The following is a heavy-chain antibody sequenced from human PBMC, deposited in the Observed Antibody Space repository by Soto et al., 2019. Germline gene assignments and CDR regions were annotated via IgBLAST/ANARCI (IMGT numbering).Heavy chain of an antibody. CDR3: AKDSRITIFGVVRNYYYGMDV. J-gene: IGHJ6*02. CDR1: GFTFSSYG. V-gene: IGHV3-30*18. CDR2: ISYDGSNK. Sequence: QVQLVESGGGVVQPGRSLRLSCAASGFTFSSYGMHWVRQAPGKGLGWVAVISYDGSNKYYADSVKGRFTISRDNSKNTLYLQMNSLRAEDTAVYYCAKDSRITIFGVVRNYYYGMDVWDQGTTVTVSS. D-gene: IGHD3-3*01.